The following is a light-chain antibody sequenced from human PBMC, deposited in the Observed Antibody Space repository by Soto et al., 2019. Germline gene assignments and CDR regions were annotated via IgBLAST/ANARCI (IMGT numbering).Light chain of an antibody. J-gene: IGKJ1*01. Sequence: VLTQSPGTLSLSPGERATLSCRASQSVSSTYLAWYQQKPGQAPRLLIYGASSRATGIPDRFSGSGSGTDFTLTISRLEPEDFAVYYCQQCGSSPRTFGQGTKVEI. CDR2: GAS. V-gene: IGKV3-20*01. CDR1: QSVSSTY. CDR3: QQCGSSPRT.